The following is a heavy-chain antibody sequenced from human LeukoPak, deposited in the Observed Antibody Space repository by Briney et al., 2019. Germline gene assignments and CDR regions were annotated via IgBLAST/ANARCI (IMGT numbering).Heavy chain of an antibody. V-gene: IGHV3-30*18. D-gene: IGHD2-2*01. CDR2: ISYDGSNK. CDR3: AKSGYQLLAGNWFDP. J-gene: IGHJ5*02. CDR1: GFTFSTYG. Sequence: GGSLRLSCAASGFTFSTYGMHWVRQAPGKGLEWVAVISYDGSNKNYADSVKGRFTISRDNSRDTLDLQMNSLRPEDTAVYYCAKSGYQLLAGNWFDPWGQGTLVTVSS.